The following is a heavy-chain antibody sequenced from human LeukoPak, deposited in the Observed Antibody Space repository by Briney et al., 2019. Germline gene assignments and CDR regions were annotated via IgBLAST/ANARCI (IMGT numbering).Heavy chain of an antibody. D-gene: IGHD3-10*01. Sequence: GASVKVSCKASGGTFSSYAISWVRQAPGQGLEWMGGFDPEDGETIYAQKFQGRVTMTEDTSTDTAYMELSSLRSEDTAVYYCARVTTWFGEDYYFDYWGQGTLVTVSS. J-gene: IGHJ4*02. V-gene: IGHV1-24*01. CDR3: ARVTTWFGEDYYFDY. CDR1: GGTFSSYA. CDR2: FDPEDGET.